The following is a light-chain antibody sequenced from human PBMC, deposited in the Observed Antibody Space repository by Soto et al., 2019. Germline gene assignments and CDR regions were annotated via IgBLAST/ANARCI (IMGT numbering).Light chain of an antibody. CDR2: AAS. Sequence: DIQLTQSPSSLSAYVGDTVTITCRARQSINNYVNWYQQKPGKAPELLIYAASTLQTGVPSRFSGSRSGTDFTLTITNLQPEDSAAYHCQQTYPPPRTFGGGTKVEIK. V-gene: IGKV1-39*01. J-gene: IGKJ4*01. CDR3: QQTYPPPRT. CDR1: QSINNY.